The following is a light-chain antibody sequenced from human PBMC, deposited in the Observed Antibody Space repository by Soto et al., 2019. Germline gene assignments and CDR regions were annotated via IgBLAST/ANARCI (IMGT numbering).Light chain of an antibody. CDR3: QQFGSSPGFT. CDR1: QSINSRY. J-gene: IGKJ3*01. V-gene: IGKV3-20*01. CDR2: GAS. Sequence: EIVLTQSPGTLSLSPGERATLSCRASQSINSRYLAWYQQKPGQAPRLLIYGASSRATGIPDRFSGSGSGTDFTLTISRLGPEDFAVYYCQQFGSSPGFTFGPGTIVDIK.